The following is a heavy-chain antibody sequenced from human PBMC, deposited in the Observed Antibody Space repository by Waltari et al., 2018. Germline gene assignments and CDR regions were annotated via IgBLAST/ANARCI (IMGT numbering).Heavy chain of an antibody. D-gene: IGHD3-10*01. CDR3: ARGAVRGRLFLDS. CDR1: GGSISSGHYY. V-gene: IGHV4-61*09. CDR2: IYNSGGS. Sequence: QVQLQESGPGLVKSSQTLSLTCTVSGGSISSGHYYWTWIRQPAGKGLEWVGHIYNSGGSDYHPSLKSRLTMSLDTSNNQVTLTLTAVTAADTALYFCARGAVRGRLFLDSWGQRTPVTVSS. J-gene: IGHJ4*02.